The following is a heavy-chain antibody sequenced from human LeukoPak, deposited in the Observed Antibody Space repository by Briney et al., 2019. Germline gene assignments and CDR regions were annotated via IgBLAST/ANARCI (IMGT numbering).Heavy chain of an antibody. CDR2: IHSDGIGT. Sequence: QAGGSLRLSCAASGFSFSSYWMHWIRHAPGKGLVWVSRIHSDGIGTSYADSVRGRFIISRDNAKNTLYLQMNSLRAEDTAVYYCARDQGSFDYWGQGTLVTVSS. J-gene: IGHJ4*02. V-gene: IGHV3-74*01. CDR3: ARDQGSFDY. CDR1: GFSFSSYW.